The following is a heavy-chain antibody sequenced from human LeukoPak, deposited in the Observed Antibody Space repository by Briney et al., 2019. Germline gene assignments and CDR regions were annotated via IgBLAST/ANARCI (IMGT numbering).Heavy chain of an antibody. V-gene: IGHV4-61*02. CDR3: ARVDCTNGVCYTGWFDP. D-gene: IGHD2-8*01. CDR1: GGSISSGSYY. Sequence: SQTLSLTCTVSGGSISSGSYYWSWIRQPAGKGLEWIGRIYTSGSTNYNPSLKSRVTISVDTSKNQFSLKLSSVTAADTAVYYCARVDCTNGVCYTGWFDPWGQGTLVTVSS. J-gene: IGHJ5*02. CDR2: IYTSGST.